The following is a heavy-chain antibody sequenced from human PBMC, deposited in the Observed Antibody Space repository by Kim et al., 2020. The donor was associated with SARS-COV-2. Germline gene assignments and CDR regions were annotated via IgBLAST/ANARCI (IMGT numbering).Heavy chain of an antibody. CDR2: IIPILGIA. J-gene: IGHJ6*02. V-gene: IGHV1-69*04. D-gene: IGHD5-12*01. CDR1: GGTFSSYA. CDR3: ARGVEMATITDYGMDV. Sequence: SVKVSCKASGGTFSSYAISWVRQAPGQGLEWMGRIIPILGIANYAQKFQGRVTSTADKSTSTAYMELSSLRAEDTAVYYCARGVEMATITDYGMDVWGQGTTVTFSS.